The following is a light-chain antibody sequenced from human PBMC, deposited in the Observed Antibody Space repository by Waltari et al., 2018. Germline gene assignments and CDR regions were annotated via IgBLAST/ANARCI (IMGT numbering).Light chain of an antibody. CDR2: DIS. V-gene: IGLV2-11*01. Sequence: QSALTQPRSVSGSPGQSVTISCTGTSSDVGAKKFVSWYQHHPDKAPKLIIYDISKRPSGVPDRFSGSKSGNTASLTISGLQAEDEADYYCCSCVGRNIYWVFGGGTKLTVL. CDR3: CSCVGRNIYWV. CDR1: SSDVGAKKF. J-gene: IGLJ3*02.